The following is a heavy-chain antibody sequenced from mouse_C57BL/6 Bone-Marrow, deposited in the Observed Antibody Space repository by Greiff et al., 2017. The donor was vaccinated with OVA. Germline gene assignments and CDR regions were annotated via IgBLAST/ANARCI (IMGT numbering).Heavy chain of an antibody. J-gene: IGHJ4*01. CDR1: GYTFTSYW. CDR2: IDPSDSYT. CDR3: ARWGHLLRYAMDD. D-gene: IGHD2-1*01. Sequence: VQLQQPGAELVKPGASVKLSCKTSGYTFTSYWMQWVKQRPGQGLEWIGEIDPSDSYTNYNQKFKGKATLTVDTSSSTAYMQLSSLTSEDSAVYYCARWGHLLRYAMDDWGQGTSVTVSS. V-gene: IGHV1-50*01.